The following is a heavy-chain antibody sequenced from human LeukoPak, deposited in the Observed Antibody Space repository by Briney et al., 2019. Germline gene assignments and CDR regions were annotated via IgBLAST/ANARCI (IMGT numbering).Heavy chain of an antibody. CDR3: AASTTVVTPNWFDP. Sequence: PSETLSLTCAVSGGSISSGGYSWSWIRQPPGKGLEWIGYIYHSGSTYYNPSLKSRVTISVDTSKNQFSLKLSSVTAADTAVYYCAASTTVVTPNWFDPWGQGTLVTVSS. CDR1: GGSISSGGYS. J-gene: IGHJ5*02. CDR2: IYHSGST. D-gene: IGHD4-23*01. V-gene: IGHV4-30-2*02.